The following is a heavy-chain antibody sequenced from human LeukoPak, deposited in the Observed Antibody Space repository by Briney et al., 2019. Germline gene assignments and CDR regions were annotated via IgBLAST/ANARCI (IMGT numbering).Heavy chain of an antibody. V-gene: IGHV3-30*04. Sequence: GGSLRLSCAASEFTFSNYAMYWVRQAPGKGLEWVAVISYDGSNKYYADSVKGRFTISRDNSKNTLYLQMNSLIPEDTAVYFCAKDVSGGSSRFFDYWGQGTLVTVSS. J-gene: IGHJ4*02. CDR1: EFTFSNYA. CDR2: ISYDGSNK. CDR3: AKDVSGGSSRFFDY. D-gene: IGHD2-15*01.